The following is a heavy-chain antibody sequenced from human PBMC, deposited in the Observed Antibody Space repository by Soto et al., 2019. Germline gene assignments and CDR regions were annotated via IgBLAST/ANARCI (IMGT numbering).Heavy chain of an antibody. CDR2: IYPGDSDT. CDR3: ARHAISKRPYYDLWSCYQKPYYYYGMDV. J-gene: IGHJ6*02. D-gene: IGHD3-3*01. Sequence: GESLKISFKGSGYSFTSYWIGWVRQMPWKGLEWMGIIYPGDSDTRYSPSFQGQVTISADKSISTAYLHGSSLNASHTATYYCARHAISKRPYYDLWSCYQKPYYYYGMDVWGQGTTVTVSS. CDR1: GYSFTSYW. V-gene: IGHV5-51*01.